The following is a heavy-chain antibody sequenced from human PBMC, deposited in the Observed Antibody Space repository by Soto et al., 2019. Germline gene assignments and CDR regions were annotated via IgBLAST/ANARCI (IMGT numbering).Heavy chain of an antibody. CDR1: GFTFSSYD. D-gene: IGHD3-3*01. CDR2: IGTAGDT. CDR3: ARGERDGYYDFGHYYGMDV. V-gene: IGHV3-13*01. Sequence: EVQLVESGGGLVQPGGSLRLSCAASGFTFSSYDMHWVRQATGKGLEWVSAIGTAGDTYYPGSVKGRFTISRENAKNSLYLQMNSLRAEDTAVYYCARGERDGYYDFGHYYGMDVWGQGTTVTVSS. J-gene: IGHJ6*02.